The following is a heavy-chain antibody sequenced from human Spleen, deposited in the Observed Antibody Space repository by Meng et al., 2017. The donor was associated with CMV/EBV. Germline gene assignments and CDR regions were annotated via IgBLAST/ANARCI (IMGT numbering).Heavy chain of an antibody. V-gene: IGHV3-23*04. CDR3: AKGQYYFDY. Sequence: EVQLVESGGGLVQPGGSLRLSCAASGFTFDNFAMSWVRQAPGKGLEWVSVITGSGGSTHYADSVKGRFTISRDNSKNMVYLQMNSLRVEDTAVYYCAKGQYYFDYWGQGTLVTVSS. CDR1: GFTFDNFA. J-gene: IGHJ4*02. CDR2: ITGSGGST.